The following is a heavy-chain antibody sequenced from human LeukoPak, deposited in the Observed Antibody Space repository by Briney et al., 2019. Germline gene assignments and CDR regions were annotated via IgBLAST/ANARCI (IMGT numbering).Heavy chain of an antibody. CDR2: YYHTGSS. CDR3: ASVTRSMSRFFDL. V-gene: IGHV4-38-2*01. D-gene: IGHD4-17*01. J-gene: IGHJ2*01. Sequence: SETLSLTCAVTGYAFSNRDDWGWLRHPPEKGLEWIGSYYHTGSSYYNPSLQSRVAISIDTSKNQFSLELASVTAADTAVYYCASVTRSMSRFFDLWGRGTLVIVSS. CDR1: GYAFSNRDD.